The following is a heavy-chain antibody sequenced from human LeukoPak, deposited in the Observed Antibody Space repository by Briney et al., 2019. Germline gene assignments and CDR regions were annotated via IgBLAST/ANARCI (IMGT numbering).Heavy chain of an antibody. Sequence: GGSLRLSCAASGFTFYNAWMMWVRQAPGKGLEWVGRIKSETDVGTTDYAAPVKGRFTISRDDSKNTLYLHMNSLKAEDTAVYYCTIGDDFWSGYGSSYYYNMDVWGQGTTVTVSS. J-gene: IGHJ6*02. V-gene: IGHV3-15*01. CDR1: GFTFYNAW. CDR3: TIGDDFWSGYGSSYYYNMDV. CDR2: IKSETDVGTT. D-gene: IGHD3-3*01.